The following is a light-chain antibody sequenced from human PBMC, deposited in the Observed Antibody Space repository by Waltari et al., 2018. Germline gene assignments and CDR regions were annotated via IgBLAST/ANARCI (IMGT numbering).Light chain of an antibody. CDR2: AAA. V-gene: IGKV1-9*01. CDR3: QQLNSYPLT. Sequence: TCRASQGTSSYLAWYQQKPGKAPRLLIYAAATLQSGVRSRCSCSGSGTDFTLTISSLQPEDFATYYCQQLNSYPLTCGGGTNVEIK. J-gene: IGKJ4*01. CDR1: QGTSSY.